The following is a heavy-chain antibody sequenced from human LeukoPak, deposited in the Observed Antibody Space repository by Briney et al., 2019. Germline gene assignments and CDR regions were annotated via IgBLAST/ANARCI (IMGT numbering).Heavy chain of an antibody. J-gene: IGHJ4*02. CDR2: MYDSGST. CDR3: ARRYYDSSGSLYYFDY. V-gene: IGHV4-59*01. D-gene: IGHD3-22*01. CDR1: GGSISSDY. Sequence: SETLSLTCTVSGGSISSDYWSWIRQPPGKGLELIGYMYDSGSTNYNPSLKSRVTISVDTSKNQFSLRLSSVTAGDTAVYYCARRYYDSSGSLYYFDYWGQGTLVTVSS.